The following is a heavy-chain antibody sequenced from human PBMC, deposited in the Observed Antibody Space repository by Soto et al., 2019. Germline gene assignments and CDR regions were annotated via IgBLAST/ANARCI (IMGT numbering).Heavy chain of an antibody. D-gene: IGHD2-15*01. CDR3: VRGSAANVY. CDR2: IYYSGST. CDR1: GGSISSYY. Sequence: LSLTCTVSGGSISSYYWSWIRQPPGKGLEWIGYIYYSGSTNYYPSLESRVSMSIDTSRNQFSLKLTSVTAADTAVYYCVRGSAANVYWGQGTLVTVSS. J-gene: IGHJ4*02. V-gene: IGHV4-59*01.